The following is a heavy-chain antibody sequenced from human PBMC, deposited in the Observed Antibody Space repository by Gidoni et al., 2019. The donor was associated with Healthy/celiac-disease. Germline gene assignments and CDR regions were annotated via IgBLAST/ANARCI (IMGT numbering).Heavy chain of an antibody. J-gene: IGHJ4*02. D-gene: IGHD4-4*01. CDR3: AKGNPFDY. CDR2: ISYDGSNK. CDR1: GFTFSSYG. V-gene: IGHV3-30*18. Sequence: HVQLVESGVCVVQPGRSLRLSCAASGFTFSSYGMHWVRQAPGKGLEWVAVISYDGSNKYYADSVKGRFTISRDNSKNTLYLQMNSLRAEDTAVYYCAKGNPFDYWGQGTLVTVSS.